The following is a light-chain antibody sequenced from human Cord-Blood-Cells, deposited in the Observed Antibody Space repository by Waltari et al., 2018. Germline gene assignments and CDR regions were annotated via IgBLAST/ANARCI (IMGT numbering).Light chain of an antibody. CDR2: AAS. CDR1: QSISSY. V-gene: IGKV1-39*01. J-gene: IGKJ2*03. CDR3: QQSYSTPYS. Sequence: DIQMTQSPSSLSASVGDRVTITGRASQSISSYLNWYQQKPGKAPTLLIYAASSLQSGVPSRFSGSGSGTDFTLTISSLQPEDFATYYCQQSYSTPYSFGQGTKLEIK.